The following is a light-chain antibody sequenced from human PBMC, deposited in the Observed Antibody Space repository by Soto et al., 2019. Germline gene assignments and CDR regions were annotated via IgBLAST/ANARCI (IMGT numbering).Light chain of an antibody. CDR3: QSYHSSNVV. J-gene: IGLJ2*01. CDR2: EDN. CDR1: SGSIARDY. Sequence: NFMLTQPHSVSESPGKTVTISCTGSSGSIARDYVQWYQQRPGSVPTTVISEDNQRPSGVPDRFSGSIDSSSNSASLTISGLNTEDEADYYCQSYHSSNVVFGGGTKLTVL. V-gene: IGLV6-57*02.